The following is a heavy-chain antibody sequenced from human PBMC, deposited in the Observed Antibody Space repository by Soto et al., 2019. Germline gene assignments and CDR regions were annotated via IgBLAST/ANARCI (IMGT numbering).Heavy chain of an antibody. D-gene: IGHD1-1*01. Sequence: QLQLQQWGAGLLKPSETLSLTCAVYGGFVSSGSYYWSWIRQPPGKGLEWIGEMSHSGGTHFNPSLKSRVTISVDMSKNQFSLKMSSVTAADTALYYCARVERGTATTVVDAFDIWGPGTMVTVSS. J-gene: IGHJ3*02. CDR3: ARVERGTATTVVDAFDI. V-gene: IGHV4-34*01. CDR2: MSHSGGT. CDR1: GGFVSSGSYY.